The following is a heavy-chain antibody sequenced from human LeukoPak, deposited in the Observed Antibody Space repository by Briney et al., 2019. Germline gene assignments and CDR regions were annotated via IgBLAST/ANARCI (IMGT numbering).Heavy chain of an antibody. D-gene: IGHD6-13*01. Sequence: GGSLRLSCAASGFTFSSYGMHRVRQAPGKGLEWVAVISYDGSNKYYADSVKGRFTISRDNSNNTLYLQMNSLRAEDTAVYYCAKGDSSSWYGRYYYYGMDVWGKGTTVTVSS. CDR3: AKGDSSSWYGRYYYYGMDV. V-gene: IGHV3-30*18. J-gene: IGHJ6*04. CDR2: ISYDGSNK. CDR1: GFTFSSYG.